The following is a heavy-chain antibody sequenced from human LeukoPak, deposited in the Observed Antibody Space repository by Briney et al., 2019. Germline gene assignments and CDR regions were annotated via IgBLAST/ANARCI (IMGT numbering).Heavy chain of an antibody. CDR1: GYTLTELS. D-gene: IGHD6-19*01. J-gene: IGHJ4*02. CDR3: ATVMVSGWSPFRFDY. CDR2: FDPEDGET. V-gene: IGHV1-24*01. Sequence: ASVKVSCKVSGYTLTELSMHWVRQAPGKGLEWMGGFDPEDGETIYAQKFQGRVTMTEDTSTDTAYMELSSLRSEDTAVYYCATVMVSGWSPFRFDYWGQGTLVTVSS.